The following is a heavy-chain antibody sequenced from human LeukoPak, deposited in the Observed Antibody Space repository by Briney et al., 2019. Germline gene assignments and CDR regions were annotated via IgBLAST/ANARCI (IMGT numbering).Heavy chain of an antibody. CDR3: ARDLRGSNAY. J-gene: IGHJ4*02. CDR2: ISSNGGST. V-gene: IGHV3-64*01. D-gene: IGHD1-26*01. CDR1: GFTFSSYA. Sequence: GGSLRLSCAASGFTFSSYAMHWVRQAPGKGLEYVSGISSNGGSTNYANSVKGRFTISRDNSKNTLYLQMGSLSVEDMAVYYCARDLRGSNAYWGQGTLVTVSS.